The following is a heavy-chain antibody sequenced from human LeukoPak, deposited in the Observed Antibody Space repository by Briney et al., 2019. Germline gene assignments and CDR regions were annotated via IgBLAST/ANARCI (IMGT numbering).Heavy chain of an antibody. V-gene: IGHV3-73*01. Sequence: TFSGSAMHWVRQASGKGMEWVGRIRSNANIYATSYASSVTGTFTISRDYSNNTAYLQMNSLKTEDTAVYYCTSHDSSGYLVDYWGQGTLXT. CDR1: TFSGSA. D-gene: IGHD3-22*01. CDR2: IRSNANIYAT. J-gene: IGHJ4*02. CDR3: TSHDSSGYLVDY.